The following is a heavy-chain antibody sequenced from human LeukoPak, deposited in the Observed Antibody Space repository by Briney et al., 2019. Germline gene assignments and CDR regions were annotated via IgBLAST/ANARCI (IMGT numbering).Heavy chain of an antibody. D-gene: IGHD3-22*01. CDR1: GGSISSSSYY. CDR3: AKAVVVSTTRLGPFDT. Sequence: SETLSLTCTVSGGSISSSSYYWGWIRQPPGKGLEWTGSIYYSGSTYYNPSLKSRVTISVDTSKNQFSLKLSSVTAADMAVYYCAKAVVVSTTRLGPFDTWGQGTMVTVSS. CDR2: IYYSGST. J-gene: IGHJ3*02. V-gene: IGHV4-39*01.